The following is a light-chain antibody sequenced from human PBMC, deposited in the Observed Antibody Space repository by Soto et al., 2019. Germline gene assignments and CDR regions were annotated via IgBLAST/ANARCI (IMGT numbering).Light chain of an antibody. CDR2: EVT. CDR3: CSYAGSSSSI. J-gene: IGLJ1*01. V-gene: IGLV2-23*02. CDR1: SSDVWTYNL. Sequence: QAVVTQPASVSGSPGQSITISCSGTSSDVWTYNLVSWYQQYPGKAPRLMIYEVTKRPSGVSNRFSGSKSGNTASLTISGLQPEDEADYYCCSYAGSSSSIFGTGTKLTVL.